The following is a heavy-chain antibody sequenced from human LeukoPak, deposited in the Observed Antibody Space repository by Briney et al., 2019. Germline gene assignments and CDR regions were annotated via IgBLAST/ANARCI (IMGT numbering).Heavy chain of an antibody. CDR2: IIPIFGTA. CDR1: GGTFSSYA. D-gene: IGHD2-2*01. V-gene: IGHV1-69*06. CDR3: ARSIVVVPAGPRFRPFDY. J-gene: IGHJ4*02. Sequence: SVKVSCKASGGTFSSYAISWVRQAPGQGLEWMGGIIPIFGTANYAQKFQGRVTITADKSTSTAYMELSSLRSEDTAVYYCARSIVVVPAGPRFRPFDYWGQGTLVTVSS.